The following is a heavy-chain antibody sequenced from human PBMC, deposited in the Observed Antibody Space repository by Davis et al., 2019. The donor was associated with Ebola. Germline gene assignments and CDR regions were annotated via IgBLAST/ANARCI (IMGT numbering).Heavy chain of an antibody. CDR3: ATTVREGYSLDY. Sequence: PSETLSLTCTVSGGSINTYFWSWIRQSAGKGLEWIGRLSSRGATDYSPSLQSRVIMSLDTSKRQLSLRLRSVTAADTAVYYCATTVREGYSLDYWGRGSLVTVSS. D-gene: IGHD5-24*01. J-gene: IGHJ4*02. V-gene: IGHV4-4*07. CDR1: GGSINTYF. CDR2: LSSRGAT.